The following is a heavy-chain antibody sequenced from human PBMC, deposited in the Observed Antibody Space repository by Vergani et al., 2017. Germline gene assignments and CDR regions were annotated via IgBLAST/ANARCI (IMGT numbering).Heavy chain of an antibody. V-gene: IGHV4-39*01. D-gene: IGHD2-15*01. CDR1: NDSVSNTIYY. Sequence: QVQLQESCPGLVKPSETLSLTCTVSNDSVSNTIYYWGWIRQTPGKGLEWIGSIYYSGSTYYNRSLESRVTMFVDTAESQFSLKLSSVTAADKAVYYCPRQWAVVAASNWFDPWGQGTLVTVSS. CDR2: IYYSGST. CDR3: PRQWAVVAASNWFDP. J-gene: IGHJ5*02.